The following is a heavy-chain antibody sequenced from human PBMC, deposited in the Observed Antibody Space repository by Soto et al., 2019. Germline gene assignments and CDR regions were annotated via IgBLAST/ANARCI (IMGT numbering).Heavy chain of an antibody. D-gene: IGHD3-3*01. CDR1: GGSISSSSYY. CDR3: ARLPDLSYDFWSGYLPYYYYGMDV. Sequence: PSETLSLTCTVSGGSISSSSYYWGWIRQPPGKGLEWTGSIYYSGSTYYNPSLKSRVTISVDTSKNQFSLKLSSVTAADTAVYYCARLPDLSYDFWSGYLPYYYYGMDVWGQGTTVTVSS. CDR2: IYYSGST. J-gene: IGHJ6*02. V-gene: IGHV4-39*01.